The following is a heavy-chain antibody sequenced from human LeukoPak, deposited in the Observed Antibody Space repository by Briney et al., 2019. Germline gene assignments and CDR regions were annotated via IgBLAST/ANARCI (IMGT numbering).Heavy chain of an antibody. D-gene: IGHD1-26*01. V-gene: IGHV1-46*01. J-gene: IGHJ4*02. Sequence: ASVKGSCKTSGYIFTDYYIHGVRQAPGQGLEWGGILASSGGSTTYAQKFQARITMTRDASTSTVYMELRSLRSEPTAVYYCARDRWELAYYFDYWGQRTPVTVSS. CDR3: ARDRWELAYYFDY. CDR1: GYIFTDYY. CDR2: LASSGGST.